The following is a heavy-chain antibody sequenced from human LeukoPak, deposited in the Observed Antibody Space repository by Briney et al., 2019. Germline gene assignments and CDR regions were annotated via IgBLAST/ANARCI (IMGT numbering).Heavy chain of an antibody. CDR3: AIPGTAVAGRSDY. J-gene: IGHJ4*02. V-gene: IGHV1-69*05. Sequence: ASVKVSCKASGGAFISYAISWVRQAPGQGLEWMGRIIPIFGTANYAQKFQGRVTITTDESTSTAYMELSSLRSEDTAVYYCAIPGTAVAGRSDYWGQGTLVTVSS. CDR1: GGAFISYA. D-gene: IGHD6-19*01. CDR2: IIPIFGTA.